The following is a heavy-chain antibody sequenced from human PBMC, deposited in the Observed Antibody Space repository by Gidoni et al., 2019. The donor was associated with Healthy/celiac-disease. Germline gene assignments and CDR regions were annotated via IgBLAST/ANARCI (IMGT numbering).Heavy chain of an antibody. J-gene: IGHJ4*02. V-gene: IGHV4-59*01. D-gene: IGHD3-10*01. Sequence: QVQLQESGPGLVKPSETLSLTCTVSGGSISSYYWSWIRQPPGKGLEWIGYIYYSGSTNYNPSLKSRVTISVDTSKNQFSLKLSSVTAADTAVYYCARLRGYYGSGSTFDYWGQGTLVTVSS. CDR2: IYYSGST. CDR1: GGSISSYY. CDR3: ARLRGYYGSGSTFDY.